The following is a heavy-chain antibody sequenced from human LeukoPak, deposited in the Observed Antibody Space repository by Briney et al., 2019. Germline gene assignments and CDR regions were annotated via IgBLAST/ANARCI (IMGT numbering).Heavy chain of an antibody. D-gene: IGHD3-22*01. J-gene: IGHJ4*02. CDR3: ARERFARDSSGAILDY. Sequence: GGSLRLSCAASGFTFSSYAMHWVRQAPGKGLEWVAVISYDGSNKYYADSVKGRFTISRDNSKNTLYLQMNSLRAEDTAVYYCARERFARDSSGAILDYWGQGTLVTVSS. CDR1: GFTFSSYA. CDR2: ISYDGSNK. V-gene: IGHV3-30-3*01.